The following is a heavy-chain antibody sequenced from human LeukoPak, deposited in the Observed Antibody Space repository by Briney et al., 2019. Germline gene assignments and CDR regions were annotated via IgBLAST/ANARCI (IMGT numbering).Heavy chain of an antibody. J-gene: IGHJ6*02. Sequence: AETLSLTCAVYGGSFSGYYLSWIRQPPGKGLEWTWEINHSGSTNYNPSLKSRVTISVDTSKNQFSLKLSSVTAADTAVYYCARGSVTLPYYYSGMDVWGQGTTVTVSS. V-gene: IGHV4-34*01. D-gene: IGHD2-21*02. CDR3: ARGSVTLPYYYSGMDV. CDR2: INHSGST. CDR1: GGSFSGYY.